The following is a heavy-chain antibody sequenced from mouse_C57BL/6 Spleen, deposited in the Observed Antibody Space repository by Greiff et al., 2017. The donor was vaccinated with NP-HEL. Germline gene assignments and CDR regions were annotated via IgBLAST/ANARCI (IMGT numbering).Heavy chain of an antibody. Sequence: EVQLQESGPGMVKPSQSLSLTCTVTGYSITSGYDWHWIRHFPGNKLEWMGYISYSGSTNYNPSLKSRISITHDTSKNHFFLKLNSVTTEDTATYYCARVGYYGSNAMDYWGQGTSVTVSS. CDR1: GYSITSGYD. D-gene: IGHD1-1*01. CDR2: ISYSGST. CDR3: ARVGYYGSNAMDY. J-gene: IGHJ4*01. V-gene: IGHV3-1*01.